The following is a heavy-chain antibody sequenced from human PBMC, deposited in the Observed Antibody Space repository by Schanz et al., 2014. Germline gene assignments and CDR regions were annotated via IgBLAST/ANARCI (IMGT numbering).Heavy chain of an antibody. D-gene: IGHD6-13*01. CDR3: AKDRQQLVGRIGYYYGMDV. CDR2: ISYDGSDK. V-gene: IGHV3-30*18. Sequence: QVQLVESGGGVVRPGRSLRLSCAASGFTFSNYGMHWVRQAPGKGLEWVAVISYDGSDKFYADSVKGRFTISRDNSNNTLSLQMNSLRNEDTAVYYCAKDRQQLVGRIGYYYGMDVWGQGTTVTVSS. J-gene: IGHJ6*02. CDR1: GFTFSNYG.